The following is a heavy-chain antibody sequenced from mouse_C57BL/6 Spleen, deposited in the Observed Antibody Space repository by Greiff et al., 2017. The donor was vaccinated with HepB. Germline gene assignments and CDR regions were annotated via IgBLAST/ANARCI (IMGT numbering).Heavy chain of an antibody. J-gene: IGHJ2*01. V-gene: IGHV1-55*01. D-gene: IGHD1-3*01. CDR1: GYTFTSYW. CDR2: IYPGSGST. CDR3: ARYKLVDYYFDY. Sequence: VQLQQPGAELVKPGASVKMSCKASGYTFTSYWITWVKQRPGQGLEWIGDIYPGSGSTNYNEKFKSKATLTVDTSSSTAYMQLSSLTSEDSAVYYCARYKLVDYYFDYWGQGTTLTVSS.